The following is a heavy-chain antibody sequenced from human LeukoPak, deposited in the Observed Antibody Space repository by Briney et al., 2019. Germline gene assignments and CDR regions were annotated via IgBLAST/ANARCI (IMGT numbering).Heavy chain of an antibody. CDR3: ARGVAAAGTVGSYYFDY. CDR1: GYTFTGYY. J-gene: IGHJ4*02. D-gene: IGHD6-13*01. Sequence: ASVKVSCKASGYTFTGYYMHWVRQAPGQGLEWMGWINPNSGGTNYAQKFQGRVTMTRDTSISTAYMELSRLRSDDTAVYYCARGVAAAGTVGSYYFDYWGQGTRVTVSS. V-gene: IGHV1-2*02. CDR2: INPNSGGT.